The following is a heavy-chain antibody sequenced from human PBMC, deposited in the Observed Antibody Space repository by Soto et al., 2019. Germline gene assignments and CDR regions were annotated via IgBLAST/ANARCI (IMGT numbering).Heavy chain of an antibody. D-gene: IGHD1-26*01. J-gene: IGHJ6*02. V-gene: IGHV4-4*02. CDR3: ARVSGSYYYGMDV. Sequence: QVQLQESGPGLVKPSGTLSLTCAVSGGSISSSYWWSWVRQHPGKGLEWIGEIYHSGSTNYNPSLTSRVTISVDKSKNQFSLKLSSVTAEDTAVYYCARVSGSYYYGMDVWGQGTTVTVSS. CDR1: GGSISSSYW. CDR2: IYHSGST.